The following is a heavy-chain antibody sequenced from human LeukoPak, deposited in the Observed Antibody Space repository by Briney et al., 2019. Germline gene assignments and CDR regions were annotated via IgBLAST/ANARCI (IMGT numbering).Heavy chain of an antibody. J-gene: IGHJ4*02. V-gene: IGHV1-2*02. D-gene: IGHD6-13*01. Sequence: GASVKVSCKASGYTFTSYYMHWVRQAPGQGLEWMGWINPNSGGTNYAQKFQGRVTMTRDTSISTAYMELSRLRSDDTAVYYCASSRPRGASSSLDYWGQGTLVTVSS. CDR1: GYTFTSYY. CDR3: ASSRPRGASSSLDY. CDR2: INPNSGGT.